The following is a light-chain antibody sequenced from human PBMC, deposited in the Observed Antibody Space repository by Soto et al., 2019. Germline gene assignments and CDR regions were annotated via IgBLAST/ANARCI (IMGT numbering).Light chain of an antibody. V-gene: IGKV3-20*01. CDR3: HHYDSSPLT. CDR2: GAS. Sequence: EIVLTQSPGTLSLSPGERATLSCRASQSVSSSYLAWYQQKPGQAPRLLIYGASSRATGIPDRFSGSGSGTDFTLTISSLEPEDFAVYYCHHYDSSPLTFGGGTTVEIK. J-gene: IGKJ4*01. CDR1: QSVSSSY.